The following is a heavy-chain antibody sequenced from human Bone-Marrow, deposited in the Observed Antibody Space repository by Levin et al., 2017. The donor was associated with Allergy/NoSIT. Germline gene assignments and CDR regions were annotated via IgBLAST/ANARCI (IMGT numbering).Heavy chain of an antibody. V-gene: IGHV3-21*01. J-gene: IGHJ3*02. D-gene: IGHD6-19*01. CDR3: ARDPGIAVAGTSDAFDI. CDR2: ISSSSSYI. CDR1: GFTFSSYS. Sequence: PGGSLRLSCAASGFTFSSYSMNWVRQAPGKGLEWVSSISSSSSYIYYADSVKGRFTISRDNAKNSLYLQMNSLRAEDTAVYYCARDPGIAVAGTSDAFDIWGQGTMVTVSS.